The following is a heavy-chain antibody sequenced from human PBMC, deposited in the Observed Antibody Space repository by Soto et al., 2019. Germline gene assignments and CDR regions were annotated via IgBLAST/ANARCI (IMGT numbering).Heavy chain of an antibody. D-gene: IGHD4-17*01. V-gene: IGHV3-53*01. J-gene: IGHJ5*02. Sequence: EVQLVESGGGLIQPGGSLRLSCAASGFTVSSDYMSWVRQAPGKGLEWVSVIYTGGSTYYADSVKGRFTFSRDNSKSTLDLQMNRPRAEDTAVYYCARAYGGNPALFDPWGQGTLVTVSS. CDR2: IYTGGST. CDR1: GFTVSSDY. CDR3: ARAYGGNPALFDP.